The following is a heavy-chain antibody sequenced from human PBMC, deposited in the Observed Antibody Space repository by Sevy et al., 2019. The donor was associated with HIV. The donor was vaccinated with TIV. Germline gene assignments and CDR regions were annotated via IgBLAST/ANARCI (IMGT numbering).Heavy chain of an antibody. Sequence: SETLSLTCIVSGGSVTTTGYYWGWVRQPPGKGLEWIGNTYYGGNTFYKPSPKSRVSISVATSNNRFSLKLNSVTAADTAVYYCATGRRSGSPFDSWGQGTLVTVS. D-gene: IGHD6-19*01. V-gene: IGHV4-39*02. CDR3: ATGRRSGSPFDS. CDR2: TYYGGNT. CDR1: GGSVTTTGYY. J-gene: IGHJ4*02.